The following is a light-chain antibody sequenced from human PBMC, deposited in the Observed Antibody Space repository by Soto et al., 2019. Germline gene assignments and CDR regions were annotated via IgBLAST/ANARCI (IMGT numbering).Light chain of an antibody. CDR2: DVS. V-gene: IGLV2-14*01. CDR1: SSDIGDYNY. Sequence: SDLTQAAYGSGSPGQSITISCVGTSSDIGDYNYVSWYQQHPGKVPKVIIYDVSNRPSGVSYRFSATKSGNTASLTISGLQAEDEADYYCCSYTRSGTLTFGTGTKVTVL. CDR3: CSYTRSGTLT. J-gene: IGLJ1*01.